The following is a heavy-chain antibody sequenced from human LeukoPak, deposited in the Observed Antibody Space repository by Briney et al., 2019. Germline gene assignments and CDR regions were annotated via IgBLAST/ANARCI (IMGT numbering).Heavy chain of an antibody. CDR1: GGSISSSSYY. V-gene: IGHV4-39*01. CDR2: IYYSGST. D-gene: IGHD2-2*01. CDR3: ARHRADIVVVPAARTWFDP. J-gene: IGHJ5*02. Sequence: PSETLSLTCTVSGGSISSSSYYWGWLRQPPGKGLEWIGSIYYSGSTYYNPSLKSRVTISVDTSKNQFSLKLSSVTAADTAVYYCARHRADIVVVPAARTWFDPWGQGTLVTVSS.